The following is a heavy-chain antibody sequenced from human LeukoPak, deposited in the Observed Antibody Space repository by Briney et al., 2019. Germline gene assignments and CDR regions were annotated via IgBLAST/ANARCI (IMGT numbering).Heavy chain of an antibody. J-gene: IGHJ4*02. Sequence: AASVKVSCKASGYTFTSYGISWVRQAPGQGLEWMGWISAYNGNTNYAQKLQGRVTMTTDTSTSTAYMELRSLRSDDTAVYYCARALSRIQLWFEGDYWGQGTLVTVSS. V-gene: IGHV1-18*01. CDR3: ARALSRIQLWFEGDY. CDR1: GYTFTSYG. D-gene: IGHD5-18*01. CDR2: ISAYNGNT.